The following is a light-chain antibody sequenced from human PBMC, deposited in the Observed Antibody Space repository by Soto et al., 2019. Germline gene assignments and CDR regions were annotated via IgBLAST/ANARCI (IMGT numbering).Light chain of an antibody. CDR3: ESWDTNTRV. V-gene: IGLV4-60*03. J-gene: IGLJ2*01. CDR2: VEGSGNY. Sequence: QLVLTQPSYASASLGSSVSLTCTLSSRHSFYDIAWHQQRPGTAPRYLMKVEGSGNYDKGSGIPERFSGSSSGADRYLTISNLRSEHEGDFYCESWDTNTRVFGRGTKLTVL. CDR1: SRHSFYD.